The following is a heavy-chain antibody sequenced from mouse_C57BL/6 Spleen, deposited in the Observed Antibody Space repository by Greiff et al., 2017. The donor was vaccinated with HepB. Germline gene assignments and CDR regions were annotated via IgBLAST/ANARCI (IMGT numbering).Heavy chain of an antibody. CDR2: IHPNSGST. Sequence: VQLQQPGAELVKPGASVKLSCKASGYTFPSYWMHWVKQRPGQGLEWIGMIHPNSGSTNYNEKFKSKATLTVVKSSSTAYRQLSSLTSEDSAVYYCARGPYYDYDVHFAYWGQGTLVTVSA. V-gene: IGHV1-64*01. J-gene: IGHJ3*01. CDR3: ARGPYYDYDVHFAY. D-gene: IGHD2-4*01. CDR1: GYTFPSYW.